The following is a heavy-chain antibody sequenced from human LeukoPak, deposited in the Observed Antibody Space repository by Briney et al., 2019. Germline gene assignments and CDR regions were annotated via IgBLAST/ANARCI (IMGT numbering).Heavy chain of an antibody. CDR1: GFTFDDYG. Sequence: AGGSLRLSCAASGFTFDDYGMSWVRQAPGKGLEWGSGINWNGGSTGYADSVKGRFTISRDNARNSVYLQMNSLTVEDTALYYCARDWRNKYSNSWSRGEWYFDLWGRGTLVSVSS. J-gene: IGHJ2*01. CDR3: ARDWRNKYSNSWSRGEWYFDL. CDR2: INWNGGST. V-gene: IGHV3-20*04. D-gene: IGHD6-13*01.